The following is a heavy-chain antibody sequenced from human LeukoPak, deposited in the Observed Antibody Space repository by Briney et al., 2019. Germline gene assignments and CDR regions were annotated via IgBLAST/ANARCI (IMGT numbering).Heavy chain of an antibody. J-gene: IGHJ6*03. Sequence: PGGSLRLSCAASGFTFSSYGMHWVRQAPGKGLEWVAVISYDGSNKYYADSVKGRFTISRDNPKNTLYLQMNSLRAEDTAVYYCAKAGLPPGGYYYYYMDVWGKGTTVTVSS. CDR2: ISYDGSNK. CDR1: GFTFSSYG. D-gene: IGHD3-16*01. V-gene: IGHV3-30*18. CDR3: AKAGLPPGGYYYYYMDV.